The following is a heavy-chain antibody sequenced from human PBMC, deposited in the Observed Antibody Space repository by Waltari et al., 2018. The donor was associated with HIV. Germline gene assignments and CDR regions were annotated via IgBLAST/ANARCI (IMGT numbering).Heavy chain of an antibody. CDR2: IWSDGYNK. J-gene: IGHJ3*02. D-gene: IGHD3-16*01. CDR3: VKERGPFNGFDI. V-gene: IGHV3-33*06. Sequence: QVYLMESGGGVFQPGGSRNLPCAASGFTFSSYGMHWVHQAPGKGLEWVAVIWSDGYNKFYADSVRGRFTFSRDNSKYTLSLQMNSLRAEDTALYYCVKERGPFNGFDIWGQGTMVTVSS. CDR1: GFTFSSYG.